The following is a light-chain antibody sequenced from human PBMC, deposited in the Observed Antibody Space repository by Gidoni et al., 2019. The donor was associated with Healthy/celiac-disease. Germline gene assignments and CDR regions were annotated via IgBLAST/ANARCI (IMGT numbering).Light chain of an antibody. V-gene: IGKV3-15*01. Sequence: MTQSPATLSVSPGERATLPCRASQSVSSNLAWYQQKPGQAPRLLIYGASTRATGIPARFSGSGSGTEFTLTISSLQSEDFAVYYCQQYNNWPPWTFGQGTKVEIK. J-gene: IGKJ1*01. CDR3: QQYNNWPPWT. CDR2: GAS. CDR1: QSVSSN.